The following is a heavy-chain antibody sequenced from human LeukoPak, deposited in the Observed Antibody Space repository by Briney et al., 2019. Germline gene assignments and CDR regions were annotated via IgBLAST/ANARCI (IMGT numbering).Heavy chain of an antibody. V-gene: IGHV4-34*01. CDR2: IDHSGST. CDR3: ARGDGAAAGTNAFDI. J-gene: IGHJ3*02. CDR1: GGSFSGYY. Sequence: SETLSLTCAVYGGSFSGYYWSWIRQPPGKGLEWIGEIDHSGSTNYNPSLKSRVTISVDTSKNQFSLKLSSVTAADMAVYHCARGDGAAAGTNAFDIWGQGTMVTVSS. D-gene: IGHD6-13*01.